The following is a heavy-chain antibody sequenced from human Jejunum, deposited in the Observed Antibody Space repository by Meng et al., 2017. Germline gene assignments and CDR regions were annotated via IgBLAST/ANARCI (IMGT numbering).Heavy chain of an antibody. J-gene: IGHJ3*02. Sequence: GESLKISCAASGFTFASYAMGWVRQAPGKGLEWVSSITDRGDVPYYADSVTGRFSISRDKSKNTLYVQMNSLRAGDTAVYYCAKILLPGYNYCHEAFAIWGQGKMV. D-gene: IGHD5-18*01. CDR1: GFTFASYA. CDR2: ITDRGDVP. CDR3: AKILLPGYNYCHEAFAI. V-gene: IGHV3-23*01.